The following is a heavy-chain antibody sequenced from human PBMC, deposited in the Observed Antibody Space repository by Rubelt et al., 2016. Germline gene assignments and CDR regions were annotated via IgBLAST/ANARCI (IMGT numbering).Heavy chain of an antibody. D-gene: IGHD5-18*01. Sequence: HWVRQAPGKGLEWVAVIWYDVSNKYYADSVKGRFTISRDNSKNTLYLQMNSLRAEDTAVYYCARSPYSYGFDYWGQGTLVTVSS. CDR3: ARSPYSYGFDY. V-gene: IGHV3-33*01. J-gene: IGHJ4*02. CDR2: IWYDVSNK.